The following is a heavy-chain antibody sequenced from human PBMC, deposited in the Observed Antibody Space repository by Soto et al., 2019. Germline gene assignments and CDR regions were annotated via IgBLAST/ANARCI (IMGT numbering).Heavy chain of an antibody. Sequence: QVQLQESGPGLVKPSETLSLTCTVSGGSISSYYWSWIRQPPGKGLGVIGYIYYSGSPNYNHSLKSRGTIPIGASKNQCSRTLSAVTAVDTAVYYCAGDVCDGYYDSSGDYYYDAVDIWGQGTMVTVS. CDR1: GGSISSYY. D-gene: IGHD3-22*01. CDR3: AGDVCDGYYDSSGDYYYDAVDI. J-gene: IGHJ3*02. V-gene: IGHV4-59*01. CDR2: IYYSGSP.